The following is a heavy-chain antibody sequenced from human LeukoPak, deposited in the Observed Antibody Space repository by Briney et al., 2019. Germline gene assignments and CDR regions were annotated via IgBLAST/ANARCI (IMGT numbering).Heavy chain of an antibody. CDR3: ARESPGTGAGGDAFDV. J-gene: IGHJ3*01. Sequence: ASVKVSCKASGYTFIGYLIHWVRQAPGQGLEWMGWINPHSDGTHYAQRFQGRVTMTRDTSITTAYMELSSLTSDDTAVYYCARESPGTGAGGDAFDVWGQGTVVTVSS. CDR2: INPHSDGT. V-gene: IGHV1-2*02. CDR1: GYTFIGYL. D-gene: IGHD2-8*02.